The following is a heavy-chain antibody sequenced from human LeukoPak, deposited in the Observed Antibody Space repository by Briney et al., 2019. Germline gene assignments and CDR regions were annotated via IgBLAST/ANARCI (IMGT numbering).Heavy chain of an antibody. D-gene: IGHD2-2*01. V-gene: IGHV1-2*02. J-gene: IGHJ4*02. CDR3: ATDIVVVPAARDY. CDR2: ISPNSGGT. Sequence: GASVKVSCKASGYTFTGYYMHWVRQAPGQGLEWMGWISPNSGGTNYAQKFQGRVTMTRDTSISTAYMELSRLRSDDTAVYYCATDIVVVPAARDYWGQGTLVTVSS. CDR1: GYTFTGYY.